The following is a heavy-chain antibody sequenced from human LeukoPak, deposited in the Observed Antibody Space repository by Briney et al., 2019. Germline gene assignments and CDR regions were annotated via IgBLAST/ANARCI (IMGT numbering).Heavy chain of an antibody. V-gene: IGHV4-59*08. J-gene: IGHJ4*02. CDR3: ARHGRLGAKYTYGPMYY. CDR2: ISYSGST. D-gene: IGHD5-18*01. CDR1: GGSISSDY. Sequence: SETLSLTCTVSGGSISSDYWSWIRQPPGKELEWIGYISYSGSTKYNPSLKSRVTISVDTSKNQFSLRLSSVTAADTAVYYCARHGRLGAKYTYGPMYYWGQGTLVTVSS.